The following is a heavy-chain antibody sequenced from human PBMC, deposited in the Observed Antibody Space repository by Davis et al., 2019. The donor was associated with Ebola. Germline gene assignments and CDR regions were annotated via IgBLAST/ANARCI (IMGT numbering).Heavy chain of an antibody. CDR3: ARGRYNWNGELDY. CDR1: GYTFTNYY. Sequence: ASVKVSCKASGYTFTNYYMRWVRQAPGQGLEWMGMINPNDGRTIYAQKFQGRVTMTRDTSISTAYMELSRLRSDDTVVYYCARGRYNWNGELDYWGQGTLVTVSS. J-gene: IGHJ4*02. D-gene: IGHD1-20*01. V-gene: IGHV1-2*05. CDR2: INPNDGRT.